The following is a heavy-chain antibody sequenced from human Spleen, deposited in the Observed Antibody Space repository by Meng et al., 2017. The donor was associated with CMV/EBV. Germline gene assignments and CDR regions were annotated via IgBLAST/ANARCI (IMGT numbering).Heavy chain of an antibody. V-gene: IGHV3-20*04. CDR1: GFNFDGYG. CDR3: ARDRSGYYGTFDS. Sequence: GESLKISCTASGFNFDGYGMTWVRQAPGKGLEWVSSVNWDGSSTTYADSLMGRFTISRDNAKNSLYLQMNRLRAEDTALYYCARDRSGYYGTFDSWGQGTLVTVSS. CDR2: VNWDGSST. J-gene: IGHJ4*02. D-gene: IGHD3-22*01.